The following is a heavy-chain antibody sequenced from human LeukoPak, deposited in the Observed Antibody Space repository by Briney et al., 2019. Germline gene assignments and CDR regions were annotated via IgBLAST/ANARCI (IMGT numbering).Heavy chain of an antibody. CDR2: INSDGSST. CDR3: ARGPTTTGRGDDYYYDSSGHYPY. Sequence: GGSLRLSCAASGFTFSSYWMHWVRQAPGKGLVWVSRINSDGSSTSYADSVKGRFTISRDNAKNTLYLQMNSLRAEDTAVYYCARGPTTTGRGDDYYYDSSGHYPYWGQGTLVTVSS. D-gene: IGHD3-22*01. J-gene: IGHJ4*02. V-gene: IGHV3-74*01. CDR1: GFTFSSYW.